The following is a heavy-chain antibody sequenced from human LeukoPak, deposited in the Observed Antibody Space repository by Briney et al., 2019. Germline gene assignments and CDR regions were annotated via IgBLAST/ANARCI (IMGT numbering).Heavy chain of an antibody. Sequence: GGSLRLSCAASGFTFSSYSMNWVRQAPVKGLEWVSSISSSSSYIYYADSVKGRFTISRDNAKNSLYLQMNSLRAEDTAVYYCASTPIVVVPAASQRTFDYWGQGTLVTVSS. D-gene: IGHD2-2*01. CDR3: ASTPIVVVPAASQRTFDY. CDR2: ISSSSSYI. V-gene: IGHV3-21*01. CDR1: GFTFSSYS. J-gene: IGHJ4*02.